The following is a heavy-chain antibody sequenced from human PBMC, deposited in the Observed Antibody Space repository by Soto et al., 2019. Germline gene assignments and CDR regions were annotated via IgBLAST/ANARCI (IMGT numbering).Heavy chain of an antibody. CDR1: GLNVNINY. CDR2: IHGGGNK. J-gene: IGHJ5*02. D-gene: IGHD6-6*01. V-gene: IGHV3-53*01. Sequence: EVQLVESGGTVIQPGESLRLSCATSGLNVNINYVTWVRQAPAKGLEWLSIIHGGGNKFYSDSVKGRFTISRDTSKNTVYLQMSTLTVEDTDDYYCESGPTLEARLGWNYFAHWGQGTLVTVSS. CDR3: ESGPTLEARLGWNYFAH.